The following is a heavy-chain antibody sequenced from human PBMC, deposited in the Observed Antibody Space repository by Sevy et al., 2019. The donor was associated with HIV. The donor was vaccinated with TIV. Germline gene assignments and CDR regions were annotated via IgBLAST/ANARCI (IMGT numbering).Heavy chain of an antibody. Sequence: SETLSLTCTVSGGSISSYYWSWIRQPAGKGLERIGRIYTSGSTNYNPSLKSRVTMSVDTSKNQFSLKLSSVTAADTAVYYCARSYGSGSYFDSGFDPWGQGTLVTVSS. V-gene: IGHV4-4*07. J-gene: IGHJ5*02. CDR2: IYTSGST. CDR3: ARSYGSGSYFDSGFDP. D-gene: IGHD3-10*01. CDR1: GGSISSYY.